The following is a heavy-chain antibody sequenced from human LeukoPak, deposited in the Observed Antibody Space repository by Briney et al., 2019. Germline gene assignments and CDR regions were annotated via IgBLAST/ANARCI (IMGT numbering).Heavy chain of an antibody. CDR2: ISYDGSNK. Sequence: GGSLRLSCAASGFTFSSYAMSWVRQAPGKGLEWVAVISYDGSNKYYADSVKGRFTISRDNSKNTLYLQMNSLRAEDTAVYYCARSPTPNYDSSGYYPVDYWGQGTLVTVSS. D-gene: IGHD3-22*01. J-gene: IGHJ4*02. CDR3: ARSPTPNYDSSGYYPVDY. CDR1: GFTFSSYA. V-gene: IGHV3-30-3*01.